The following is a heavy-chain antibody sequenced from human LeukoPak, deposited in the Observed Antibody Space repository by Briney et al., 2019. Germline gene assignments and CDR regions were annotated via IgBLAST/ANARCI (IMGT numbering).Heavy chain of an antibody. CDR2: ISAYNGNT. CDR1: GYTFTSYG. J-gene: IGHJ4*02. V-gene: IGHV1-18*01. Sequence: ASVTVSCKASGYTFTSYGISWVRQAPGQGLEWMGWISAYNGNTNYAQKLQGRVTMTTDTSTSTAYMELRSLRSDDTAVYYCARGPPYSSSWYGGAPFDYWGQGTLVTVSS. CDR3: ARGPPYSSSWYGGAPFDY. D-gene: IGHD6-13*01.